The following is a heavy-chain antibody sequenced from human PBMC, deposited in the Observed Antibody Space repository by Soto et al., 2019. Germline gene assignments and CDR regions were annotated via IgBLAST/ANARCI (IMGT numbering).Heavy chain of an antibody. Sequence: PGGSLRLSCAASGFTFSGSTIHWVRQTSGKGLKWVSLIPSKTNTYATAYDASVKGRFTISGDDSKNTAYLQMNSLKTEDTAVYYCTRQNLDVPVAPAIDYWGQGTLVTVS. D-gene: IGHD6-19*01. CDR2: IPSKTNTYAT. CDR3: TRQNLDVPVAPAIDY. V-gene: IGHV3-73*01. J-gene: IGHJ4*02. CDR1: GFTFSGST.